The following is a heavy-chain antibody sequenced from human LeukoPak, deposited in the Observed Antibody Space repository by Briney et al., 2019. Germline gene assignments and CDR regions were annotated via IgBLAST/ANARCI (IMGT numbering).Heavy chain of an antibody. D-gene: IGHD6-19*01. CDR2: IKHDGSDK. CDR1: GFTFSSYW. J-gene: IGHJ4*02. Sequence: GGSLRLSCAASGFTFSSYWMSWVRQAPGKGLEWVANIKHDGSDKNYVDSVKGRFTISRDNAKNSVYLQMSSLRAEDTAVYYCARDIAMAGDDYWGQGTLVTVSS. V-gene: IGHV3-7*04. CDR3: ARDIAMAGDDY.